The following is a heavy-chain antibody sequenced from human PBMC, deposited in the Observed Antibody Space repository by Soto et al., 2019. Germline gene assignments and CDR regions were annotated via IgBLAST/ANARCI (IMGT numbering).Heavy chain of an antibody. J-gene: IGHJ4*02. V-gene: IGHV4-30-2*01. CDR2: IYHSGTT. Sequence: PSETLSLTCAVSGGSISSGGYSWSWIRQPPGKGLEWIGYIYHSGTTYYNPSLKSRVTISVDRSKNQFSLKLTSVTAADTAVYYCTRGNGWYYYWGQGTRVTVSS. CDR3: TRGNGWYYY. D-gene: IGHD6-19*01. CDR1: GGSISSGGYS.